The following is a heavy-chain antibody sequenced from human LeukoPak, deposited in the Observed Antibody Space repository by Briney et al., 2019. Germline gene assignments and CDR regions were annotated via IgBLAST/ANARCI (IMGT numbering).Heavy chain of an antibody. J-gene: IGHJ6*03. V-gene: IGHV3-48*01. D-gene: IGHD6-19*01. Sequence: GGSLRLSCAASGFTFSSYSMNWVRQAPGKGLEWVSYISSSSSTIYYADSVKGRFTISRDNAKNSLYLQMNSLRAEDTAVYYCARDPAVAGTPRYYYYMDVWGKGTTVTVSS. CDR2: ISSSSSTI. CDR3: ARDPAVAGTPRYYYYMDV. CDR1: GFTFSSYS.